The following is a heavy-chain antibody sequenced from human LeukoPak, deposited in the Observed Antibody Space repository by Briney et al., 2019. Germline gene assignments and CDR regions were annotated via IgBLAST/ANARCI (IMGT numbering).Heavy chain of an antibody. Sequence: PGGSPRLSCAASGFSFSSYGMHWVRQAPGKGLEWVAVISTDGNNKYYADSVKGRFTISRDNSRNTLYLQINSLRPEDTAVYYCAKGVPRVLTGPYGDYTLDAFDSWGQGTLVTVSS. CDR1: GFSFSSYG. CDR3: AKGVPRVLTGPYGDYTLDAFDS. D-gene: IGHD4-17*01. CDR2: ISTDGNNK. V-gene: IGHV3-30*18. J-gene: IGHJ4*02.